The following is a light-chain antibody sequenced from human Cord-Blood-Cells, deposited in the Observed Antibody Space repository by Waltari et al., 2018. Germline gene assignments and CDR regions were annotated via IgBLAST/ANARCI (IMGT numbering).Light chain of an antibody. J-gene: IGKJ3*01. CDR3: QQYYSTPFT. Sequence: DIVMTQSPDSLAVYLGERATINCKSSQSVLYRSNNKNYLAWYQKKPGQPPKLLIYWASTRESGVPDRFSGSGSGTDFTLTISSLQAEDLAVYYCQQYYSTPFTFGPGTKVDIK. V-gene: IGKV4-1*01. CDR1: QSVLYRSNNKNY. CDR2: WAS.